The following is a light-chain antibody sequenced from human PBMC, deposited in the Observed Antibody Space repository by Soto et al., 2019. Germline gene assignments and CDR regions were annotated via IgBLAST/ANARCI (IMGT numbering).Light chain of an antibody. J-gene: IGKJ5*01. V-gene: IGKV1-12*01. CDR1: QGTSTW. CDR3: QKAVSFPPA. Sequence: DIQMTQSPSSVSASVGDRVTITCRASQGTSTWVAWYQQKPGKAPKLLIYPASSLQSGVPSRFSGSGSGTDFTLTISSLQPEDFATYYCQKAVSFPPAFGQGTRLEI. CDR2: PAS.